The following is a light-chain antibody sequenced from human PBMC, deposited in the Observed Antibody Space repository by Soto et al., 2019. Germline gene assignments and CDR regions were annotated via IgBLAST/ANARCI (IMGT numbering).Light chain of an antibody. Sequence: QSALTQPASVSGSPGQSITISCTGTSSNVGGYNYVSWYQQHPGKAPNLLIYDVSNRPSGVSSRFSASKSGNTASLTISGLQAEDEADYYCSSYTTSSTVVFGGGTKLTVL. CDR1: SSNVGGYNY. V-gene: IGLV2-14*03. J-gene: IGLJ2*01. CDR2: DVS. CDR3: SSYTTSSTVV.